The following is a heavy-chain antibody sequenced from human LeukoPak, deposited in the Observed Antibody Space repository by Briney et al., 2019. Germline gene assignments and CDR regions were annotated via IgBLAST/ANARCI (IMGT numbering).Heavy chain of an antibody. CDR1: GFTFSSYA. V-gene: IGHV3-30-3*01. J-gene: IGHJ5*02. CDR2: ISYDGSNK. Sequence: GGSLRLSCAAPGFTFSSYAMHWVRQAPGKGLEWVAVISYDGSNKYYADSVKGRFTISRDNSKNTLYLQMNSLRAEDTAVYYCARDGLPWGQGTLVTVSS. CDR3: ARDGLP.